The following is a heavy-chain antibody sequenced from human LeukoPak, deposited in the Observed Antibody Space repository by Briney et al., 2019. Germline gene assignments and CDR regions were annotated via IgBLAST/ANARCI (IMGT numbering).Heavy chain of an antibody. CDR1: GYTFTGYY. Sequence: ASVKVSCKASGYTFTGYYMHWVRQAPGQGLEWMGWINPNSGGTNYAQKFQGRVTMTRDTSTSTVYMELSSLRSEDTAVYYCARGGLRMDCSSTSCYSGDYWGQGTLVTVSS. J-gene: IGHJ4*02. D-gene: IGHD2-2*02. CDR3: ARGGLRMDCSSTSCYSGDY. V-gene: IGHV1-2*02. CDR2: INPNSGGT.